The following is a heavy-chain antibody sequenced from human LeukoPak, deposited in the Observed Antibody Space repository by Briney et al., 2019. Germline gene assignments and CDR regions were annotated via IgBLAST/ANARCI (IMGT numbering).Heavy chain of an antibody. CDR1: GFTVSSNY. CDR3: ASPIVGATTGGY. V-gene: IGHV3-53*01. D-gene: IGHD1-26*01. Sequence: PGGSLRLSCAASGFTVSSNYMSWVRQAPGKGLEWVSVIYSGGSTYYADSVKGRFTISRDNSKNTLYLQMNSLGAEDTAVYYCASPIVGATTGGYWGQGTLVTVSS. J-gene: IGHJ4*02. CDR2: IYSGGST.